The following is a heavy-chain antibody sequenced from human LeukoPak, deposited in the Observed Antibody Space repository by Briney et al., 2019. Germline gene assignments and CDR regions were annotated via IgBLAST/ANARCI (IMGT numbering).Heavy chain of an antibody. Sequence: GGSLRLSCAAAGFTFSSYSMNWVRQAPGKGLEWVSSISSSSSYIYYADSVKGRFTISRDNAKNSLYLQMNSLRAEDTAVYYCASEDEWSGAFDICGQGTMVTVSS. J-gene: IGHJ3*02. CDR3: ASEDEWSGAFDI. D-gene: IGHD3-3*01. V-gene: IGHV3-21*01. CDR2: ISSSSSYI. CDR1: GFTFSSYS.